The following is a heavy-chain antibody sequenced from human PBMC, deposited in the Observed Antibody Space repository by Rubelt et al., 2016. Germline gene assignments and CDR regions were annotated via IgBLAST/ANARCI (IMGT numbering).Heavy chain of an antibody. CDR3: ARDGGYSDGLDACDN. Sequence: QVQLQESGPGLVKPSETLSLTCTVSGGSVSSGTYYWNWIRQPPGKGLEWIGFIYYSGATNFNPSLKSRVTISVDTSKNQVSLKLNSVTAAETAVYYWARDGGYSDGLDACDNWGQGTMVTVSS. J-gene: IGHJ3*02. D-gene: IGHD5-18*01. CDR1: GGSVSSGTYY. V-gene: IGHV4-61*01. CDR2: IYYSGAT.